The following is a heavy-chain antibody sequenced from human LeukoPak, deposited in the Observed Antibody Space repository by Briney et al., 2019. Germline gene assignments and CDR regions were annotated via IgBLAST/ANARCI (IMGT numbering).Heavy chain of an antibody. J-gene: IGHJ4*02. D-gene: IGHD4-23*01. CDR1: GFTFNNFG. CDR2: IGYEGVHK. Sequence: GGSLGLSCAASGFTFNNFGVHWVRQAPGKGLEWVSFIGYEGVHKYYADSVKGRFTISKDNSKATLYLQMNSLRPEDTAVYYCAKDLHGGYSSDYWGQGTLVTVFS. CDR3: AKDLHGGYSSDY. V-gene: IGHV3-30*02.